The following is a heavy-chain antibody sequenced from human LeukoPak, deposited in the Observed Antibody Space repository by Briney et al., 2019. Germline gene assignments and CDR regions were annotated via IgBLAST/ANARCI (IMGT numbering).Heavy chain of an antibody. D-gene: IGHD2-15*01. J-gene: IGHJ3*02. CDR1: GGSISSSSYY. CDR2: IYYSGST. Sequence: SETLSLTCTVSGGSISSSSYYWGWIRQPPGKGLEWIGYIYYSGSTNYNPSLKSRVTISVDTSKNQFSLKLSSVTAADTAVYYCARDGSGEGAFDIWGQGTMVTVSS. V-gene: IGHV4-61*01. CDR3: ARDGSGEGAFDI.